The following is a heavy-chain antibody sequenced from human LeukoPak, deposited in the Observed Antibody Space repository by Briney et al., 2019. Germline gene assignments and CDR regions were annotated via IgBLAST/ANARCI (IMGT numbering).Heavy chain of an antibody. D-gene: IGHD4-23*01. V-gene: IGHV3-30*18. J-gene: IGHJ4*02. CDR3: AKDYYGGNPDY. CDR2: ISYDGSNK. CDR1: GFTFSSYG. Sequence: GGSLRLSCAASGFTFSSYGMHWVRPAPGKGLEWVAVISYDGSNKYYADSVKGRFTISRDNSKNTLYLQMNSLRAEDTAVYYCAKDYYGGNPDYWGQGTLVTVSS.